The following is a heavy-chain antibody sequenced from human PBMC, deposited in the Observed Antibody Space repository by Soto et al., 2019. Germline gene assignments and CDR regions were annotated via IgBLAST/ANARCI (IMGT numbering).Heavy chain of an antibody. D-gene: IGHD3-3*02. CDR3: AREGRLAASIFHNWFDP. Sequence: LSLPCAISGDSVSNNSAAWNWIRQSPSRGLEWLGRTYYRSKWFNNYALSVKGRITINPDTSKNQFSLQLNSVTPEDTAVYYCAREGRLAASIFHNWFDPWGQGTLVTVSS. J-gene: IGHJ5*02. V-gene: IGHV6-1*01. CDR2: TYYRSKWFN. CDR1: GDSVSNNSAA.